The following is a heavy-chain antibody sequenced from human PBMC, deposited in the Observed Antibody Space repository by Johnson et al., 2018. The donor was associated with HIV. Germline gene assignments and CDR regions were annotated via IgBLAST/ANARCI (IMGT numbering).Heavy chain of an antibody. D-gene: IGHD6-6*01. CDR3: ARDQSSRQAFDS. V-gene: IGHV3-30*19. CDR1: GFSVSSTYW. Sequence: QVQLVESGGGLVQPGGSLRLSCATSGFSVSSTYWMSWVRQAPGKGLEWVAVISYDGSNKYYADSVKGRFTISRDNSKNTLYLQMNSLRAEDTAVYYCARDQSSRQAFDSWGQGTMVTVSS. J-gene: IGHJ3*02. CDR2: ISYDGSNK.